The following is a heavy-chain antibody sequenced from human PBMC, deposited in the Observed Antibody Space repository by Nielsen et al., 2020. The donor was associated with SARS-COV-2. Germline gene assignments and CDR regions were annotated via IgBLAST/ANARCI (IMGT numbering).Heavy chain of an antibody. CDR1: GFTVSSNY. D-gene: IGHD6-13*01. V-gene: IGHV3-23*01. CDR2: ISGGGDDT. CDR3: AKFRSWFYFDS. J-gene: IGHJ4*02. Sequence: GESLKISCAASGFTVSSNYMTWVRQAPGKGLEWVSAISGGGDDTFYADSVKGRFTISRDNSKNTLYLQMTGLRADDTAVYYCAKFRSWFYFDSWGQGTLVAVSS.